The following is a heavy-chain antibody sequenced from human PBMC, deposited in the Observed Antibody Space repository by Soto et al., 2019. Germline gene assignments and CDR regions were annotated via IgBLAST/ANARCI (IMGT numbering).Heavy chain of an antibody. CDR3: VKEDLVDTISQ. CDR1: GFTFRPSA. J-gene: IGHJ4*02. CDR2: ISGSNVRT. V-gene: IGHV3-23*01. Sequence: GGSLRLSCVASGFTFRPSAMSWVRQAPGKGLEWVSGISGSNVRTYYADSVKGRFTISREYSKNTLYLQMESLRAEDTAVYYCVKEDLVDTISQWGQGTQVTVSS. D-gene: IGHD5-12*01.